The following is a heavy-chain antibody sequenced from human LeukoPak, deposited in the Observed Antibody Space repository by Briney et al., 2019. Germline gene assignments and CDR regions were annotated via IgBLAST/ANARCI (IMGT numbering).Heavy chain of an antibody. CDR1: DYSISSGYY. CDR2: IFRTGST. Sequence: PETLSLTCTVSDYSISSGYYWGWIRQPPGKGLEWIGSIFRTGSTYYSASLKSRLSISVDTSKNHIVLKLTSVTAADTAVYFCARRVGFYGSGSLNYFDPWGQGILVSVSS. J-gene: IGHJ5*01. D-gene: IGHD3-10*01. V-gene: IGHV4-38-2*02. CDR3: ARRVGFYGSGSLNYFDP.